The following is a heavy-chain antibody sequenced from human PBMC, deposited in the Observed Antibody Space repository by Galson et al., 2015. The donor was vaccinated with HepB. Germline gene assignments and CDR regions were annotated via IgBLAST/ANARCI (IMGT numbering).Heavy chain of an antibody. V-gene: IGHV3-7*01. D-gene: IGHD3-22*01. CDR3: ARDYYDSSGYYYGEGLSDY. J-gene: IGHJ4*02. CDR1: GFTFSSYW. CDR2: IKQDGSEK. Sequence: SLRLSCAASGFTFSSYWMSWVRQAPGKGLEWVANIKQDGSEKYYVDSVKGRFTISRDNAKNSLYLQMNSLRAEDTAVYYCARDYYDSSGYYYGEGLSDYWGQGTLVTVSS.